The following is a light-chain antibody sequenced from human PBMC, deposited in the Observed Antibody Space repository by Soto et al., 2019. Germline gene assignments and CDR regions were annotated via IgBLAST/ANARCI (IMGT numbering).Light chain of an antibody. CDR2: AAS. CDR3: QQSYSTRIT. J-gene: IGKJ5*01. CDR1: QSVTTC. Sequence: DIQRAQSPSILSASVGDRVTMSCRGRQSVTTCLACYQQKPEKAPKLLIYAASSLQSGVPSWFSGSGSGTDFTLTSSRPQPEDFVTYYCQQSYSTRITFGQGTRLEI. V-gene: IGKV1-39*01.